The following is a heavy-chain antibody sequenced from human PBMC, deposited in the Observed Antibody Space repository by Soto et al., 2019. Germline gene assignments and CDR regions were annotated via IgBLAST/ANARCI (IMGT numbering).Heavy chain of an antibody. CDR3: PRGEKILDGMDV. D-gene: IGHD3-3*01. CDR1: GFTFSRSA. Sequence: QVQLVESGGGVVQPGRSLRLSCAASGFTFSRSAMHWVRQAPGKGLEWVAVISYDGSNKYYADSVKGRFTISRDNSKNTLYLQMNSLRAEDTAVYYCPRGEKILDGMDVWGQGTTVTVSS. CDR2: ISYDGSNK. V-gene: IGHV3-30-3*01. J-gene: IGHJ6*02.